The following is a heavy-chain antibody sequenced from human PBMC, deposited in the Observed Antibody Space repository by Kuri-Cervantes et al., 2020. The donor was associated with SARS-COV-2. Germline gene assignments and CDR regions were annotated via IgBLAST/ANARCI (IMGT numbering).Heavy chain of an antibody. CDR3: ARDPQRYFDWLLSYYYYGMDV. CDR2: IYSGGST. CDR1: GFTVSSNY. J-gene: IGHJ6*02. V-gene: IGHV3-53*05. Sequence: GGSLRLSCAASGFTVSSNYMSWVRQAPGKGLEWVSVIYSGGSTYYADSVKGRFTISRDNSKNTLYLQMNSLRAEDTAVHYCARDPQRYFDWLLSYYYYGMDVWGQGTTVTVSS. D-gene: IGHD3-9*01.